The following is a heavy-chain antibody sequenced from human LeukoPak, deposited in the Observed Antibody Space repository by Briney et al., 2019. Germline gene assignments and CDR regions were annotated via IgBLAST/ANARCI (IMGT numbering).Heavy chain of an antibody. V-gene: IGHV2-5*01. CDR1: GFSLRTSGVG. Sequence: SGPTLVKPTQTLTLTCTFSGFSLRTSGVGVGWIRQPPGKALEWLALIYWNDDKRYSPSLKSRLTITKDTSKNQVVLTMTNMDPVDTATYYCAHRPYDSSGSHWFDPWGQGTLVTVSS. CDR2: IYWNDDK. CDR3: AHRPYDSSGSHWFDP. J-gene: IGHJ5*02. D-gene: IGHD3-22*01.